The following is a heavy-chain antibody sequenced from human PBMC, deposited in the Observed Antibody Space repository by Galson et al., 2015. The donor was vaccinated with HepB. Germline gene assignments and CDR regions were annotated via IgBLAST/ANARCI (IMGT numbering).Heavy chain of an antibody. CDR3: AKDAVDTAMVSPFY. CDR1: GFTFSNAW. D-gene: IGHD5-18*01. J-gene: IGHJ4*02. Sequence: SLRLSCAASGFTFSNAWMSWVRQAPGKGLEWVGRIKSKTDGGTTDYAAPVKGRFTISRDDSKNTLYLQMNSLRAEDTAVYYCAKDAVDTAMVSPFYWGQGTLVTVSS. CDR2: IKSKTDGGTT. V-gene: IGHV3-15*01.